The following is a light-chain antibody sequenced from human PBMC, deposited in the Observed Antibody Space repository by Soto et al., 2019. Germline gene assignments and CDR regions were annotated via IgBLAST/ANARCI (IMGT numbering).Light chain of an antibody. V-gene: IGLV1-47*02. J-gene: IGLJ3*02. Sequence: QSVLTQPPSASGTPGQRVTISCSGSSSNIGTNYIYWYQQLPGTAPKLLIYSNNQRPSGVPDRFSGSKSGTSASLAISGLRSEDEADYSCAAFDDSLRAWVFGGGTKLTVL. CDR2: SNN. CDR1: SSNIGTNY. CDR3: AAFDDSLRAWV.